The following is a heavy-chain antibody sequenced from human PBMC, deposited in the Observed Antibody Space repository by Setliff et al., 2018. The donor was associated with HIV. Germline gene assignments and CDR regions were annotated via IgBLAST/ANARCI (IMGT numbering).Heavy chain of an antibody. J-gene: IGHJ4*02. CDR3: AKVGREYNGYDLTFDS. D-gene: IGHD5-12*01. CDR2: TWYDGRTT. CDR1: GFTFSSYV. V-gene: IGHV3-30*02. Sequence: HPGGSLRLSCAASGFTFSSYVMHWVRQSPGKGLEGVALTWYDGRTTYYADSVKGRFTISRDNSKNTLNLQMNTLRAEDTAMYYCAKVGREYNGYDLTFDSWGQGTLVTVS.